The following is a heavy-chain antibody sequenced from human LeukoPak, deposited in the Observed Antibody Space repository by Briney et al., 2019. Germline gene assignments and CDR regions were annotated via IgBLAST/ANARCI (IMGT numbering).Heavy chain of an antibody. CDR2: IYTSGNT. J-gene: IGHJ4*02. V-gene: IGHV4-4*09. CDR3: VHGGFYTHFDY. D-gene: IGHD2-15*01. CDR1: GGSISSYY. Sequence: SETLSLTCTVSGGSISSYYWSWIRQPPGKGLEWIGYIYTSGNTNYNPSLKSRVTISVDTSKNQFSLKLSSVTAADTAVYYCVHGGFYTHFDYWGQGTLVTVSS.